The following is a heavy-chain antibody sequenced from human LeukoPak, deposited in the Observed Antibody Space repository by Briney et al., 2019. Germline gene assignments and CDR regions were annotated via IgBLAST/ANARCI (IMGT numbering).Heavy chain of an antibody. J-gene: IGHJ1*01. D-gene: IGHD1-7*01. V-gene: IGHV4-39*02. Sequence: TSETLSLTCTVSGGSISSSSYYWGWIRQPPGKGLEWIGSIYYSGSTYYNPSLKSRVTISVDTSKNQFSLKLSSVTAADTAVYYCARDGLELRGFIYFQHWGQGTLVTVSS. CDR2: IYYSGST. CDR3: ARDGLELRGFIYFQH. CDR1: GGSISSSSYY.